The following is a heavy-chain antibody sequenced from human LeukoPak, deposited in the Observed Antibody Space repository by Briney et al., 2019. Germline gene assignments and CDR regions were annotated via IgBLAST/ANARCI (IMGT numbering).Heavy chain of an antibody. J-gene: IGHJ3*02. CDR2: IWYDGSNK. D-gene: IGHD2-15*01. Sequence: GRSLRLSCAASGFTFSTYAMYWVRQAPGKGLEWVSIIWYDGSNKFYADSVKGRFTISRDNSKNTLYLQMNSLRAEDTAMYYCARGAYCSGSCPGAFDIWGQGTMVTVSS. CDR1: GFTFSTYA. CDR3: ARGAYCSGSCPGAFDI. V-gene: IGHV3-33*01.